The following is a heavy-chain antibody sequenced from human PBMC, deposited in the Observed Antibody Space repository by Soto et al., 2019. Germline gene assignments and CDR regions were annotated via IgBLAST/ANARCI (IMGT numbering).Heavy chain of an antibody. V-gene: IGHV3-23*01. CDR1: GFTFSNYA. D-gene: IGHD3-16*01. Sequence: EVQLLDSGGGLVQPGGSLRLSCAASGFTFSNYAMTWVRQGPGKGLEWVSGISGSGGRSYYADSVKGRFTISRDNSKSPLYLQMNSLRGEDTAVYYCAKAYFVWSSEQPYYFDYWGQGTLVTVSS. CDR3: AKAYFVWSSEQPYYFDY. CDR2: ISGSGGRS. J-gene: IGHJ4*02.